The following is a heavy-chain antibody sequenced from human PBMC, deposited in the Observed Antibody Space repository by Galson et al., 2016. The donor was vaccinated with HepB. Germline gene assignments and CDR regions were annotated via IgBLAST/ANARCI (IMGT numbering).Heavy chain of an antibody. CDR2: ISYDGSKK. V-gene: IGHV3-30*18. D-gene: IGHD3-9*01. Sequence: SLRLSCAASGFTFSSYGMNWVRQAPGKGLEWVAVISYDGSKKYYADSAKGRSTISRDNSKNTLYLQMNSLRAEDTAVYYCAKNDILTGYSALDYWGQGTLVTVSS. J-gene: IGHJ4*02. CDR3: AKNDILTGYSALDY. CDR1: GFTFSSYG.